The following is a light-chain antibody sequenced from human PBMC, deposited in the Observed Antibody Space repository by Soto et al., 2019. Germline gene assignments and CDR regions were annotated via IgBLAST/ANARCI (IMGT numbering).Light chain of an antibody. CDR2: EVN. Sequence: QSALTQPASVSGSPGQSITISCTGTSNDVGGYNYVSWFQQHPGKAPKLLIFEVNNRPSGVSNRFSGSKSGNTASLTISGLQAEDEADYYCSSWTSSTTQVLGGGTKLTVL. J-gene: IGLJ2*01. V-gene: IGLV2-14*01. CDR1: SNDVGGYNY. CDR3: SSWTSSTTQV.